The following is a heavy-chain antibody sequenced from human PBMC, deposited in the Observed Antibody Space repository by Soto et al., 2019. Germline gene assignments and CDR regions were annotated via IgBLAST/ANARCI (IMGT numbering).Heavy chain of an antibody. D-gene: IGHD6-13*01. J-gene: IGHJ6*02. Sequence: ASVKVSCKASGGTFSSYAISWVRQAPGQGLEWMGGIIPIFGTANYAQKFQGRVTITADESTSTAYMELSSLRSEDTAVYYCARDRRSSWDRGYYYYGMDVWGQGTTVTVSS. V-gene: IGHV1-69*13. CDR3: ARDRRSSWDRGYYYYGMDV. CDR1: GGTFSSYA. CDR2: IIPIFGTA.